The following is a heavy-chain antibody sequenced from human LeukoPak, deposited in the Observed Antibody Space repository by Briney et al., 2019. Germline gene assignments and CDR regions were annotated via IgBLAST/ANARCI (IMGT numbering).Heavy chain of an antibody. V-gene: IGHV3-21*01. CDR2: ISSSSSYI. CDR1: GFTFSSYS. Sequence: GGSLRLSCAASGFTFSSYSMNWVRQAPGKGLEWASSISSSSSYIYYADSVKGRFTISRDNAKNSLYLQMNSLRAEDTAVYYCARVKDSSGGMDVWGQGTTVTVSS. CDR3: ARVKDSSGGMDV. J-gene: IGHJ6*02. D-gene: IGHD6-19*01.